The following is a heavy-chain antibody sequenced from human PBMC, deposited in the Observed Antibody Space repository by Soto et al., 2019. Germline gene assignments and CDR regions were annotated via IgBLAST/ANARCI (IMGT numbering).Heavy chain of an antibody. V-gene: IGHV1-46*01. CDR3: ARDKHVLHGYSTPPDAFDN. Sequence: ASVKVSCKASGYTFTSYNMHWVRQAPGQGLKRMRIINPSGGSTSYAQKIQGRVTMTRDTSTSTVSKELSSLGSEDSAGYYCARDKHVLHGYSTPPDAFDNWGQGTMVTVSS. D-gene: IGHD6-13*01. J-gene: IGHJ3*02. CDR1: GYTFTSYN. CDR2: INPSGGST.